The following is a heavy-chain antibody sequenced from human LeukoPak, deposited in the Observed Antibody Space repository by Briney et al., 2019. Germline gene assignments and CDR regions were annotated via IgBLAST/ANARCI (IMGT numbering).Heavy chain of an antibody. V-gene: IGHV3-23*01. CDR3: ARETGSAVGSTDFDY. Sequence: GGSLRLSCAASGFTFSSYAMSWVRQAPGKGLEWVSSISGSGGSTYYADSVKGRFTISRDNSKSTLYLQMNSLRAEDTAVYYCARETGSAVGSTDFDYWGQGTLVTVSS. CDR1: GFTFSSYA. CDR2: ISGSGGST. J-gene: IGHJ4*02. D-gene: IGHD4-17*01.